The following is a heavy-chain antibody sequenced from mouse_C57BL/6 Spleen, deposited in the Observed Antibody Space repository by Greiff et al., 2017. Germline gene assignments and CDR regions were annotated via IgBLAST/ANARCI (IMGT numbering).Heavy chain of an antibody. V-gene: IGHV3-6*01. Sequence: EVKLMESGPGLVKPSQSLSLTCSVTGYSITSGYYWNWIRQFPGNKLEWMGYISYDGSNNYNPSLKNRISITRDTSKNQFFLKLNSVTTEDTATYYCARAGTGPAWFAYWGQGTLVTVSA. CDR3: ARAGTGPAWFAY. CDR2: ISYDGSN. J-gene: IGHJ3*01. D-gene: IGHD4-1*01. CDR1: GYSITSGYY.